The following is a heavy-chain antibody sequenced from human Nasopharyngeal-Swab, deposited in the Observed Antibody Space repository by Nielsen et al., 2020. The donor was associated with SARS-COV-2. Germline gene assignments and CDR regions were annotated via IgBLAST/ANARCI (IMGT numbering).Heavy chain of an antibody. J-gene: IGHJ4*02. CDR3: AKVEPSSGPWYYFDY. D-gene: IGHD6-19*01. CDR2: ISWNSGSI. CDR1: GYSFRTYG. V-gene: IGHV3-9*01. Sequence: SLKISCVASGYSFRTYGMSWVRQAPGKGLEWVSGISWNSGSIGYADSVKGRFTISRDNAKNSLYLQMNSLRAEDTALYYCAKVEPSSGPWYYFDYWGQGTLVTVSS.